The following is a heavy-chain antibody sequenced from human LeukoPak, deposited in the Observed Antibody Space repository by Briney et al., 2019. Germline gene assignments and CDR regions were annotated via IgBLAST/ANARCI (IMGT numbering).Heavy chain of an antibody. J-gene: IGHJ4*02. CDR2: IYYSGST. CDR3: ARTAVVVVIPANFDY. V-gene: IGHV4-59*01. Sequence: SETLSLTCTVSGGPISSYYWSWIRQPPGKGLEWIGYIYYSGSTNYNPSLKSRVTISVDTSKNQFSLKLSSVTAADTAVYYCARTAVVVVIPANFDYWGQGTLVTVSS. CDR1: GGPISSYY. D-gene: IGHD3-22*01.